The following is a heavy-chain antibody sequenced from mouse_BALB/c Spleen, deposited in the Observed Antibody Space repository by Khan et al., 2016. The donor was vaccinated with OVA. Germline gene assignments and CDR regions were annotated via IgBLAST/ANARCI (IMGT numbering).Heavy chain of an antibody. CDR2: ISSGSTTI. Sequence: EVQLVESGGGLVQPGGSRKLSCAASGFTFSSFGMHWVRQAPEKGLEWVAYISSGSTTIYYADTVKGRFTISRDNPKNSLFLHMTSLWSEDAAMYYCARSGYDLWYFDVWGAGTTVTVSS. V-gene: IGHV5-17*02. CDR1: GFTFSSFG. J-gene: IGHJ1*01. CDR3: ARSGYDLWYFDV. D-gene: IGHD2-14*01.